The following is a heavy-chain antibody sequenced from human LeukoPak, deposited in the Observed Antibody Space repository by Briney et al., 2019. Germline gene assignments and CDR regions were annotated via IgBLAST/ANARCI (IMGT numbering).Heavy chain of an antibody. D-gene: IGHD2-8*01. J-gene: IGHJ4*02. Sequence: PGGSLRLSCAASGFTFSSYSMNWVRQAPGKGLEWVSAISGSGGSTYYADSVKGRFTISRDNSKNTLYLQMNSLRAEDTAVYYCAKDLGDIVLMVYAILMYDYWGQGTLVTVSS. CDR3: AKDLGDIVLMVYAILMYDY. CDR2: ISGSGGST. V-gene: IGHV3-23*01. CDR1: GFTFSSYS.